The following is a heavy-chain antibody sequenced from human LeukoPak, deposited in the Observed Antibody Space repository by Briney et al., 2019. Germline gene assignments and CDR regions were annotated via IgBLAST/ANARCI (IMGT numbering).Heavy chain of an antibody. CDR1: GYTFTSYT. CDR2: INTGNGNT. Sequence: ASVKVSCKASGYTFTSYTMYWVRQAPGQRLEWMGWINTGNGNTKYSQKFQGRVTITRDTSVSTGYMELSSLRSEDTAVYYCAYDILTGYLGRLDHWGQGTLVTVSS. D-gene: IGHD3-9*01. CDR3: AYDILTGYLGRLDH. V-gene: IGHV1-3*04. J-gene: IGHJ4*02.